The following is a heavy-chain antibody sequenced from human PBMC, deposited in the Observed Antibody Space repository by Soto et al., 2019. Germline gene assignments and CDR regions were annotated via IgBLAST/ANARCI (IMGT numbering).Heavy chain of an antibody. V-gene: IGHV1-18*01. CDR3: VVAAQPSYFDY. D-gene: IGHD2-15*01. CDR1: GYTFTSYG. CDR2: ISAYNGNT. J-gene: IGHJ4*02. Sequence: QVQLVQSGAEVKKPGASVKVSCKASGYTFTSYGISWVRQAPGQGLEWMGWISAYNGNTNYAQKLQGRVTMTTDTSTNTAYMKLRSLRSDDTAVYYCVVAAQPSYFDYWGQGTLVTVSS.